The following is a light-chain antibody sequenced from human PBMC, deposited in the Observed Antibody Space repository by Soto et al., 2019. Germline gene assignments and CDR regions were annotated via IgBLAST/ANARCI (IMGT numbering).Light chain of an antibody. CDR1: SSDFGGYNY. V-gene: IGLV2-11*01. Sequence: QSVLTQPRSVSGSPGQSVTISCTETSSDFGGYNYVSWYQQHPGKAPKLIIYDVSDRPSGVPDRFSGSKSGNADSLTISGLQPEDEADYYCCSYVASNTFKFGGGTKLTVL. CDR2: DVS. CDR3: CSYVASNTFK. J-gene: IGLJ2*01.